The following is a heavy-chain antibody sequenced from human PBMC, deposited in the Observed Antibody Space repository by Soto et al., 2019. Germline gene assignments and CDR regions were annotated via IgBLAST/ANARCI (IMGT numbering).Heavy chain of an antibody. CDR2: ISGSGGST. CDR3: ARQNLGYCSGGSCSTRLLDYYYGMDV. Sequence: GGSLRLSCAASGFTFSSYAMSWVRQAPGKGLEWVSAISGSGGSTYYADSVKGRFTISRDNSKNTLYLQMNSLRSEDTAVYYCARQNLGYCSGGSCSTRLLDYYYGMDVWGQGTTVTVSS. J-gene: IGHJ6*02. D-gene: IGHD2-15*01. V-gene: IGHV3-23*01. CDR1: GFTFSSYA.